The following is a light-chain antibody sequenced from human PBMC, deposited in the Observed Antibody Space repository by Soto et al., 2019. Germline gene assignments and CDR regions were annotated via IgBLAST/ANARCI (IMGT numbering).Light chain of an antibody. Sequence: EIVLTQSPGTLSLSPGERDTLSCRASQSINNRYLAWYQQKPGQAPRLLIYAASSMTTGIPDRFSGSGSGPDFTLTISRLEPEDFAVYYCQQFGSSPGFTFGPGTKVDIK. CDR3: QQFGSSPGFT. J-gene: IGKJ3*01. CDR2: AAS. CDR1: QSINNRY. V-gene: IGKV3-20*01.